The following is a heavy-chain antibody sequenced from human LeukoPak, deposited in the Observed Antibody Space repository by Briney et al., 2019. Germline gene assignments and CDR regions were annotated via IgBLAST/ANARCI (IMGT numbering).Heavy chain of an antibody. V-gene: IGHV4-39*07. J-gene: IGHJ6*02. CDR3: ARGQRSYYYYGMDV. Sequence: SETLSLTCTVSGGSISSSSYYWGWIRQPPGKGLEWIGSNSGSTYYNPSLKSRVTISVDTSKNQFSLKLSSVTAADTAVYYCARGQRSYYYYGMDVWGQGTAVTVSS. CDR1: GGSISSSSYY. CDR2: NSGST.